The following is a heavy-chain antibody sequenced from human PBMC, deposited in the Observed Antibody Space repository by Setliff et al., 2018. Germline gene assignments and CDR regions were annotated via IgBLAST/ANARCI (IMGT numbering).Heavy chain of an antibody. CDR1: DDSFTSSRYY. D-gene: IGHD2-15*01. CDR2: ISYSGTP. CDR3: VRPGGTTVVARHFDY. J-gene: IGHJ4*01. Sequence: PSETLSLTCTVSDDSFTSSRYYWGWIRQAPGSGLEWIGSISYSGTPYYNASVESRVTISIGTSRNQFSLELRSVTVADTATYYCVRPGGTTVVARHFDYWGSGILVTVS. V-gene: IGHV4-39*01.